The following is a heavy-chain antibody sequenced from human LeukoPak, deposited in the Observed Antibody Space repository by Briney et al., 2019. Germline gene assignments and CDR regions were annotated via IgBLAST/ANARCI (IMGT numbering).Heavy chain of an antibody. D-gene: IGHD3-10*01. CDR2: IYYSGST. CDR1: GGSISSYC. J-gene: IGHJ4*02. CDR3: ARSRVSFGELAFVDY. Sequence: PSETLSLTCTASGGSISSYCWSWVRQPPGKGLDWVGYIYYSGSTNYNPSLKRGVTISLDTSKKQLSLKLSSVTAADTAVYYCARSRVSFGELAFVDYWGQGTLVTVSS. V-gene: IGHV4-59*01.